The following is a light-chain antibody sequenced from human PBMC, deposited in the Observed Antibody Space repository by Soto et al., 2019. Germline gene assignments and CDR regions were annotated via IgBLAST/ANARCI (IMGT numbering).Light chain of an antibody. J-gene: IGKJ1*01. Sequence: EIVLTQSPGTLYLSPGERASLSCRASQSVDSSYLAWYQQSPGRAPRLLIYGASRRATGIPDRFSGSGSGTDFTLTISRLEPEDFAMYYCQQIDRSPWTFGQGTKVEIK. CDR1: QSVDSSY. V-gene: IGKV3-20*01. CDR3: QQIDRSPWT. CDR2: GAS.